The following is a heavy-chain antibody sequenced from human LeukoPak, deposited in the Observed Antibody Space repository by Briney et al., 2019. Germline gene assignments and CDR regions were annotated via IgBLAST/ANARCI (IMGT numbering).Heavy chain of an antibody. CDR2: ISAYNGNT. V-gene: IGHV1-18*01. J-gene: IGHJ6*03. CDR1: GYTFTSYG. CDR3: ARVVYDTLTGAGYYYYMDV. D-gene: IGHD3-9*01. Sequence: ASVKVSCKASGYTFTSYGISWVRQAPGQGLEWMGWISAYNGNTNYAQKLQGRVTMTTDTSTSTAYMELRSLRSDDTAVYYCARVVYDTLTGAGYYYYMDVWGKGTTVTVSS.